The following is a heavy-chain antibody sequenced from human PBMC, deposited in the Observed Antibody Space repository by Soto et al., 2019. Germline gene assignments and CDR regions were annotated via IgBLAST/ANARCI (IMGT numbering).Heavy chain of an antibody. CDR1: GYTFTSYG. J-gene: IGHJ4*02. D-gene: IGHD5-18*01. Sequence: QVQLVQSGAEVKKPGASVKVSCKASGYTFTSYGISWVRQAPGQGLEWMGWISAYKDNTNHAQKHQGRVTMTTDTSTRTAYMEQRSLRSDDTAVYYCARDHPWIQEYYFDYWGQGTLVTVSS. V-gene: IGHV1-18*01. CDR3: ARDHPWIQEYYFDY. CDR2: ISAYKDNT.